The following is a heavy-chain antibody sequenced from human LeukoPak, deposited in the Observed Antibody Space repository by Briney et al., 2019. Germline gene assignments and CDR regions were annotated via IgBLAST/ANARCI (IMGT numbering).Heavy chain of an antibody. J-gene: IGHJ4*02. V-gene: IGHV3-20*04. Sequence: PGESLTLSCAASGFTFDGYGMSWVRQAPGKGLEWVSGINWNGGSTGYADSVKGRFTISRDNAKNSLYLQMNSLRADDTALYYCARVSGLGSYYDSSGYPDYWGRGTVVTVS. CDR3: ARVSGLGSYYDSSGYPDY. CDR1: GFTFDGYG. D-gene: IGHD3-22*01. CDR2: INWNGGST.